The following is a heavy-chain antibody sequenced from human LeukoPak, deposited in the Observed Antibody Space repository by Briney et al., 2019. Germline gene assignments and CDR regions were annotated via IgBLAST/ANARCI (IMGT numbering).Heavy chain of an antibody. J-gene: IGHJ5*02. CDR2: MNPNSGNT. Sequence: ASVKVSCKASGYTFTSYDINWVRQATGQGLEWMGWMNPNSGNTGYAQKFQGRVTMTRNTSISTAYMELNSLKSEDMAVYYCATDYCSGPTCYLRFDPWGQGTLVTVSS. V-gene: IGHV1-8*01. CDR3: ATDYCSGPTCYLRFDP. CDR1: GYTFTSYD. D-gene: IGHD2-2*01.